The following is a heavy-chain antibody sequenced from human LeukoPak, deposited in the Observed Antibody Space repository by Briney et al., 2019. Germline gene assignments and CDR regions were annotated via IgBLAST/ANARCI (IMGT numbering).Heavy chain of an antibody. CDR3: AKFSYYDSSGYHG. CDR1: GFTFSSYA. V-gene: IGHV3-23*01. D-gene: IGHD3-22*01. CDR2: ISGSGGST. Sequence: GGSLRLSCAASGFTFSSYAMSGVRRAPGKGREGVSAISGSGGSTYYADSVKGRFTISRDNSKNTLYLQMNSLRAEDTAVYYCAKFSYYDSSGYHGWGQGTLVTVSS. J-gene: IGHJ4*02.